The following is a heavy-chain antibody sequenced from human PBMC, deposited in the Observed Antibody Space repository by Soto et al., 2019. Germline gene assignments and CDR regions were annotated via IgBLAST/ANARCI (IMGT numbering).Heavy chain of an antibody. CDR2: IIPIFGTA. Sequence: QAQLVQSGAEVKKPGSSVKVSCKASGGTFSSYAISWVRQAPGQGLEWMGGIIPIFGTANYAQKFQGRVTITADESTSTAYMELSSLRSEDTAVYYCARECIAAAGYYYYYGMDVWGQGTTVTVSS. V-gene: IGHV1-69*01. CDR1: GGTFSSYA. CDR3: ARECIAAAGYYYYYGMDV. J-gene: IGHJ6*02. D-gene: IGHD6-13*01.